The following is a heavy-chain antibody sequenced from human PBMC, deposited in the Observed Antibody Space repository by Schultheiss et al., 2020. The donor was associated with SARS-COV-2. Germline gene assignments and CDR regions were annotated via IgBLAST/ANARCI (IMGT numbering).Heavy chain of an antibody. CDR1: GFTVSSNY. J-gene: IGHJ4*02. CDR3: ARDFRIAARPWYYFDY. D-gene: IGHD6-6*01. CDR2: IWYDGSNK. Sequence: GGSLRLSCAASGFTVSSNYMSWVRQAPGKGLEWVAVIWYDGSNKYYADSVKGRFTISRDNSKNTLYLQMNSLRAEDTAVYYCARDFRIAARPWYYFDYWGQGTLVTVSS. V-gene: IGHV3-33*08.